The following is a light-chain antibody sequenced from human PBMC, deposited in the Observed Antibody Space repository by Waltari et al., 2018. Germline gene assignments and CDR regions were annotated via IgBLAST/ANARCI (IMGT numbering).Light chain of an antibody. J-gene: IGLJ1*01. CDR2: DNN. V-gene: IGLV1-40*01. Sequence: QSVLTPPPSVSGAPGQRVPISCTGRRPHIWPGTHVHPYQHLPTTAPKLLFYDNNKRPSGVADRFSASKSGTSASLAITGLQAEDEADYYCQSWDSRSDSYVFGAGTKVTVL. CDR1: RPHIWPGTH. CDR3: QSWDSRSDSYV.